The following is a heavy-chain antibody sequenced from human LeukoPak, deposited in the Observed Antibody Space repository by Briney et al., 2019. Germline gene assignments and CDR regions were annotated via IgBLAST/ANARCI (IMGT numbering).Heavy chain of an antibody. CDR2: IIPIFGTA. CDR1: GGTFSSYA. J-gene: IGHJ4*02. CDR3: ARGLYTMIRGVIIY. V-gene: IGHV1-69*05. Sequence: SVKVSCKASGGTFSSYAISWVRQAPGQGLEWMGGIIPIFGTANYARKFQGRVTMTRNTSISTAYMELSSLRSEDTAVYYCARGLYTMIRGVIIYWGQGTLVTVSS. D-gene: IGHD3-10*01.